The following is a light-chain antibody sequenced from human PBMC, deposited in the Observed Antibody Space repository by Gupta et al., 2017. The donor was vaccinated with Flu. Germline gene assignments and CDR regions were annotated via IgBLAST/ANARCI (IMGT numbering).Light chain of an antibody. CDR2: WAS. J-gene: IGKJ3*01. CDR3: QQYYSTPLT. Sequence: DIVMTQSPHSLAVSLGERATINCKSSQSVLYSSNNKNYLAWYQQKPGQPPKLLIYWASTRESGVPDRFSGSGSGTDFTLTISSLQAEDVAVYYCQQYYSTPLTFGPGTKVEIK. CDR1: QSVLYSSNNKNY. V-gene: IGKV4-1*01.